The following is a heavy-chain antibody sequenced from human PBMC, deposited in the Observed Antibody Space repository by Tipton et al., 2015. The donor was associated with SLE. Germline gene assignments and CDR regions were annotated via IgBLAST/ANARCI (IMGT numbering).Heavy chain of an antibody. CDR2: INHGG. Sequence: LRLSCAVYGGSFSGYYWSWIRQPPGKGLEWIGEINHGGSTISVDTSKNQFSLKLSSVTAADTAVYYCARGIAVAAPAFDIWGQGTMVTVSS. CDR3: ARGIAVAAPAFDI. D-gene: IGHD6-19*01. J-gene: IGHJ3*02. V-gene: IGHV4-34*01. CDR1: GGSFSGYY.